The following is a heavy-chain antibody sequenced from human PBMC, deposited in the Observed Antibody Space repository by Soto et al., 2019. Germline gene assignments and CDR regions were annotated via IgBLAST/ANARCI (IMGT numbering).Heavy chain of an antibody. V-gene: IGHV1-69*08. Sequence: QVQLVQSGAEVKKPGSSVKVSCKASGGTFSSYTISWVRQAPGQGLEWMGRIIPILGIANYAQQFQGRVTITADKSTSTAYMELSSLRSEDTAVYYCARDTCSGGSCYGRPWDYWGQGTLVTVSS. J-gene: IGHJ4*02. CDR2: IIPILGIA. CDR1: GGTFSSYT. CDR3: ARDTCSGGSCYGRPWDY. D-gene: IGHD2-15*01.